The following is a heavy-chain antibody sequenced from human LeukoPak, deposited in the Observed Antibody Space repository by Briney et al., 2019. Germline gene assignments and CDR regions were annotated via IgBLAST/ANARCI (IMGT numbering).Heavy chain of an antibody. D-gene: IGHD4-11*01. CDR2: IKQDGSEK. CDR3: ARDWTVTTSEGYFDL. V-gene: IGHV3-7*03. Sequence: GGAVRLSCGVSGFTFSNYCMSWVRHAPGKGLEWVAHIKQDGSEKYYVDSVKGRFTISRDNAKNSLYLQMNSLRAEDTAVYFCARDWTVTTSEGYFDLWGRGTLVTVSS. J-gene: IGHJ2*01. CDR1: GFTFSNYC.